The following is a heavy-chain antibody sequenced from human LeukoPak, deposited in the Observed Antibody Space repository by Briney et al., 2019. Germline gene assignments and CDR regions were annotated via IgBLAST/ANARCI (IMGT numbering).Heavy chain of an antibody. CDR3: ARLASLYDSSGYYWGDY. Sequence: ASVKVSCKASGYTFTGYYMHWVRQAPGQGLEWMGWINPNSGGTNYAQKFQGRVTMTRDTSISTAYMELSRLRSDDAAVYYCARLASLYDSSGYYWGDYWGQGTLVTVSS. CDR1: GYTFTGYY. D-gene: IGHD3-22*01. CDR2: INPNSGGT. V-gene: IGHV1-2*02. J-gene: IGHJ4*02.